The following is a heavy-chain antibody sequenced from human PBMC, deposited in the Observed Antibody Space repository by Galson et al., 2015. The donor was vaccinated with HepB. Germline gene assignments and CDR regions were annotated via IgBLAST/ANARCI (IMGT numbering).Heavy chain of an antibody. V-gene: IGHV1-46*01. J-gene: IGHJ4*02. D-gene: IGHD4-11*01. CDR2: INPSDGVT. Sequence: SVKVSCKAFGYTFTTSDYMHWVRQAPGQGLEWMGIINPSDGVTNYTQKFQGRVTMTSDTSTSTVYIEVSSLRSEDTAVNYCARAADQYFDYWGQGTPVTVSS. CDR1: GYTFTTSDY. CDR3: ARAADQYFDY.